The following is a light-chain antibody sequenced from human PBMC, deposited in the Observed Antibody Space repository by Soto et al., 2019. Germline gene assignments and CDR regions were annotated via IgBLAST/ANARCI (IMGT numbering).Light chain of an antibody. J-gene: IGKJ4*01. CDR1: QSISSY. Sequence: DIQMNQPPSSLSASVGDRVTITCRASQSISSYLNWYQQKPGKAPKLLIYAASSLQSGVPSRFSGSGSGTDFTLTISSLQPEDFATYYCQQSYSTPFTFGGGTKVEIK. V-gene: IGKV1-39*01. CDR2: AAS. CDR3: QQSYSTPFT.